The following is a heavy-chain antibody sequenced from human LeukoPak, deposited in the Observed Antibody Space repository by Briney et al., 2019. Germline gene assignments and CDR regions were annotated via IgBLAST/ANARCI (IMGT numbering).Heavy chain of an antibody. CDR3: ARVGYCSDTSCSSYCFDY. D-gene: IGHD2-2*03. V-gene: IGHV1-2*02. J-gene: IGHJ4*02. CDR1: GYTFTGYY. Sequence: GAAVKVSCKASGYTFTGYYMHWGRQAPGQGLEWMGWINTNSGGTNYAQEFQGRVTMTRDTSISTAYMELSRLRSDDTAVYYCARVGYCSDTSCSSYCFDYWGQGTLGTVSS. CDR2: INTNSGGT.